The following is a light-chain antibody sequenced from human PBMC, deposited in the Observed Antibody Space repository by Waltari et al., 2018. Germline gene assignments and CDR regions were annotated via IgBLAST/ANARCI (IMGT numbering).Light chain of an antibody. V-gene: IGKV1-5*03. CDR2: KAA. CDR1: QNISRW. CDR3: QQYYTYSPFT. J-gene: IGKJ5*01. Sequence: DIQMTQSPSTLSASVGDRVTITCRASQNISRWMAWYQHKPGKAPKLLIYKAASLEGGVPSRFGGSGSGTEFTLTISSLQSDDFATYFCQQYYTYSPFTFGQGTRLEIK.